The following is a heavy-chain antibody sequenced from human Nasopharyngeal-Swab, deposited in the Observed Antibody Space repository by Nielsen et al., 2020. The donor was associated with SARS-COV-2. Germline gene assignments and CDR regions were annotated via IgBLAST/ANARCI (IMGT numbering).Heavy chain of an antibody. CDR2: ISYDGSNK. CDR1: GFTFSSYA. D-gene: IGHD6-19*01. CDR3: ARGHLAVACFDY. Sequence: GGSLRLSCAASGFTFSSYAMHWVRQAPGKGLEWVAVISYDGSNKYYADSVKGRFTISRDNSKNTLYLKMNSLRAEDTAVYYCARGHLAVACFDYWGQGTLVAVSS. J-gene: IGHJ4*02. V-gene: IGHV3-30-3*01.